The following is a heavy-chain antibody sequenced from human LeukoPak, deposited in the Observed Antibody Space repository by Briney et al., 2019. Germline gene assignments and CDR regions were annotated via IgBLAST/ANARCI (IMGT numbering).Heavy chain of an antibody. Sequence: GGSLRLSCAASGIPFSNYTLTWVRQAPGKGLVWVSSISGSSSYIHYSDSVRGRFSISRDNAKNSVYLQMDSLTADDTAVYYCARVNSALVVSSEGSWAGSLGSDHWGQGILVIVSS. V-gene: IGHV3-21*06. D-gene: IGHD3-22*01. J-gene: IGHJ4*02. CDR2: ISGSSSYI. CDR1: GIPFSNYT. CDR3: ARVNSALVVSSEGSWAGSLGSDH.